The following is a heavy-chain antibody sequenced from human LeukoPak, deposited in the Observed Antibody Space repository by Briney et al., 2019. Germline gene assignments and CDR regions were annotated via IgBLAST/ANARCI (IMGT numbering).Heavy chain of an antibody. CDR3: ASYSSSVPFNY. Sequence: PGGSLRLSCAASGFTFSSYSMNWVRQAPGKGLEWVSYISSSSSTIYYADSVKGRFTISRDNAKNSLYLQMNSLRAEDTAVYYCASYSSSVPFNYWGQGTLVTVSS. V-gene: IGHV3-48*01. J-gene: IGHJ4*02. CDR1: GFTFSSYS. CDR2: ISSSSSTI. D-gene: IGHD6-6*01.